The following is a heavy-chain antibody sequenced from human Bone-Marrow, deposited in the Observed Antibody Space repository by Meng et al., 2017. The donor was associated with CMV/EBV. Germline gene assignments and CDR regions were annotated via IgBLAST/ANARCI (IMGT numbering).Heavy chain of an antibody. V-gene: IGHV1-69*05. CDR2: IIPIFGTA. CDR1: GGTFSSYA. CDR3: ARGPRGCSSTSCSRHYYYYYGMDV. D-gene: IGHD2-2*01. J-gene: IGHJ6*02. Sequence: SVKVSCKASGGTFSSYAISWVRQAPGQGLEWMGGIIPIFGTANYAQKFQGRVTITTDESTSTAYMELSSLRSEDTAVYYCARGPRGCSSTSCSRHYYYYYGMDVWGQGTTVTFSS.